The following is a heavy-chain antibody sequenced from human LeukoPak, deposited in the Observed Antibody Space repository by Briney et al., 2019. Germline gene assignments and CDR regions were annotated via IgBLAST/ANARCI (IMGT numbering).Heavy chain of an antibody. CDR3: ATGLDYYDSSVGY. J-gene: IGHJ4*02. D-gene: IGHD3-22*01. V-gene: IGHV4-59*01. CDR1: GGSISSYY. Sequence: KSSETLSLTCTVSGGSISSYYWSWIRQPPGKGLEWIGYIYYSGSTNYNPSLKSRVTISVDTSKNQFSLKLSSVTAADTAVYYCATGLDYYDSSVGYWGQGTLVTVSS. CDR2: IYYSGST.